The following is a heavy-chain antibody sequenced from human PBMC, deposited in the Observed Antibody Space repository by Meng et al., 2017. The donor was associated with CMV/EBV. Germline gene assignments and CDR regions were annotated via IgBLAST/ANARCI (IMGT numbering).Heavy chain of an antibody. D-gene: IGHD1-26*01. Sequence: GGSLRLSCAPSGIIFTTYGLHWVRQAPGKGLEWVAFIRYDGSNKYYADSVKGRFTISRDNSKNTMYLQMNSLRGEDTAIYYCAKDHRGRFIVGPRADGGHGMDVWGQGTTVIVSS. CDR1: GIIFTTYG. CDR3: AKDHRGRFIVGPRADGGHGMDV. J-gene: IGHJ6*02. CDR2: IRYDGSNK. V-gene: IGHV3-30*02.